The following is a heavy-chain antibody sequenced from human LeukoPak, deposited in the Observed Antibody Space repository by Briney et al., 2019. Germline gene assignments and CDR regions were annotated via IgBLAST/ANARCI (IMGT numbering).Heavy chain of an antibody. CDR2: FYDSGSA. D-gene: IGHD5-18*01. Sequence: SETLSLTCTVSGGSISSYYWSWIRQPPGKGLEWIGYFYDSGSANYNPSLKSRVTISLDTSKNQFSLKLSSVTAADTAVYCCARCDSVTALDYWGQGTLVTVSS. CDR3: ARCDSVTALDY. V-gene: IGHV4-59*01. CDR1: GGSISSYY. J-gene: IGHJ4*02.